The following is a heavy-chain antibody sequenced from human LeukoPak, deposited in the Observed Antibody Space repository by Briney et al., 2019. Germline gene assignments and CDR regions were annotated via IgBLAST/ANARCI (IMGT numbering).Heavy chain of an antibody. J-gene: IGHJ4*02. CDR1: GGSISSYY. CDR2: IYYSGST. D-gene: IGHD3-22*01. V-gene: IGHV4-59*01. CDR3: ARGPYYYDSSGFSSLDY. Sequence: SETPSLTCTVSGGSISSYYWSWIRQPPGKGLEWIGYIYYSGSTNYNPSLKSRVTISVDTSKNQFSLKLSSVTAADTAVYYCARGPYYYDSSGFSSLDYWGQGTLVTVSS.